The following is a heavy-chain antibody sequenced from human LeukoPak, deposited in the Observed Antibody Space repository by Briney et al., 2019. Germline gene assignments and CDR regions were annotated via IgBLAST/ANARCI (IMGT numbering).Heavy chain of an antibody. CDR2: ISSSGSTI. CDR3: ANFSPNTDYDDIDY. D-gene: IGHD3-9*01. CDR1: GFTFSDYY. J-gene: IGHJ4*02. Sequence: GGSLRLSCAASGFTFSDYYMSWIRQAPGQGLEWVSYISSSGSTIYYADSVKGRFTISRDNAKNSLYLQMNSLRAEDTAVYYCANFSPNTDYDDIDYWGQGTLVTVSS. V-gene: IGHV3-11*01.